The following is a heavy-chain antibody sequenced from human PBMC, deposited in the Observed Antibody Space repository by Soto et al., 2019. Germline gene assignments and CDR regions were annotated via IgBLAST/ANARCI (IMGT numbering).Heavy chain of an antibody. D-gene: IGHD6-13*01. Sequence: GGSLRLSCAASGFTFDDYAMHWVRQVPGEGLEWVSGINWNSGSIGYADSVKGRFAISRDNAKNSLHLQMNSLRAEDTAFYYCVKDESINWYSGHFRHWGQGTLVTVS. J-gene: IGHJ1*01. V-gene: IGHV3-9*01. CDR2: INWNSGSI. CDR3: VKDESINWYSGHFRH. CDR1: GFTFDDYA.